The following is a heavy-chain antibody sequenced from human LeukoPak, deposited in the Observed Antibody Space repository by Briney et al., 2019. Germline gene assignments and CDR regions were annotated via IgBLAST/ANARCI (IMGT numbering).Heavy chain of an antibody. CDR2: IYYSGST. J-gene: IGHJ4*02. CDR1: GGSISSYY. CDR3: ARDYYDSSGYYYHFDY. D-gene: IGHD3-22*01. V-gene: IGHV4-59*01. Sequence: SETLSLTCTVSGGSISSYYWSWIRQPPGKGLEWIGYIYYSGSTNYNPSLKSRVTISVDTSKNQFSLKLSSVTAADTAVYYCARDYYDSSGYYYHFDYWGQGTLVTVSS.